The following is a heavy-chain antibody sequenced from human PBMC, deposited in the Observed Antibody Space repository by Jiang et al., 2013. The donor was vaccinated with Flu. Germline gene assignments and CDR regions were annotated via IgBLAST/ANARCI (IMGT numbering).Heavy chain of an antibody. D-gene: IGHD6-19*01. Sequence: WDDDKRYSPSLKSRLTITKDTSKNQVVLTMTNMDPVDTATYYCAHIGKQWGISKWGQGTLVTVSS. V-gene: IGHV2-5*02. J-gene: IGHJ4*02. CDR3: AHIGKQWGISK. CDR2: WDDDK.